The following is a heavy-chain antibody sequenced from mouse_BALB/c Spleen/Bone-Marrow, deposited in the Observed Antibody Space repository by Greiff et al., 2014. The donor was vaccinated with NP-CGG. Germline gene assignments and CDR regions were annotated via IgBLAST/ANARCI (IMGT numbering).Heavy chain of an antibody. CDR2: ISSGGDT. J-gene: IGHJ4*01. CDR3: ARGLYYGFEGYAMDY. Sequence: EVQLVESGGGLVKPGGSLKLSCAASGFTFNNYAMSWVRQTPDKRLEWVASISSGGDTFYSDTVKGRFTISGDSARNILYLQMSSLRSEDKALYYCARGLYYGFEGYAMDYWGQGTSVTVSS. CDR1: GFTFNNYA. D-gene: IGHD2-2*01. V-gene: IGHV5-6-5*01.